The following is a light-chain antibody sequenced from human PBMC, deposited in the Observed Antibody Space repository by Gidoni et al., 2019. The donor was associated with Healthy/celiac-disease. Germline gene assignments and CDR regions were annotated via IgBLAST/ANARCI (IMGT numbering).Light chain of an antibody. V-gene: IGKV3-15*01. CDR3: QQYNNWPMYT. J-gene: IGKJ2*01. CDR2: VAS. CDR1: QSVSSN. Sequence: EIVMTQSLATLSVSPGERATLSCRASQSVSSNLAWYQQKPGQAPRPLIYVASTRATGSPARFSGSGSGTEFTLTISSLQYEDFAVYYCQQYNNWPMYTFGQGTKLEIK.